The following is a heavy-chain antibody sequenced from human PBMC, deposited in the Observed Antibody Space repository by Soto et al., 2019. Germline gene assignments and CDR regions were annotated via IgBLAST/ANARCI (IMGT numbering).Heavy chain of an antibody. CDR1: GGSISSEYYH. CDR2: IHYSGSV. CDR3: AREDDGGDRDYSGLDV. Sequence: QVQLQESGPGLVRPSQTLSLTCTVSGGSISSEYYHWTWIRQAPGKGLEWIGYIHYSGSVYYNPSLQSRLTMSADTSKNLFSLKLSSVTAADTAVYFCAREDDGGDRDYSGLDVWGQGTTVTVSS. D-gene: IGHD2-21*02. V-gene: IGHV4-30-4*01. J-gene: IGHJ6*02.